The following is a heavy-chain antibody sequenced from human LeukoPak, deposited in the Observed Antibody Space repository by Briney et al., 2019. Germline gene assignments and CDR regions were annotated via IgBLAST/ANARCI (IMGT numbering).Heavy chain of an antibody. V-gene: IGHV3-23*01. CDR2: ISGSGLST. CDR1: GFTFSNYA. D-gene: IGHD2-15*01. J-gene: IGHJ6*02. CDR3: ARGDCSGGSCSSMDV. Sequence: SGGSLRLSCAASGFTFSNYAMSWVRQAPGKGLEWVSAISGSGLSTYYADSVKGRFTISREDAKNSFYLQMNSLRVGDTAVYYCARGDCSGGSCSSMDVWGQGTTVTVSS.